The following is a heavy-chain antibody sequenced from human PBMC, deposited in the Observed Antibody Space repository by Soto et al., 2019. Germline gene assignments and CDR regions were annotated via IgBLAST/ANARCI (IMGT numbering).Heavy chain of an antibody. J-gene: IGHJ5*02. D-gene: IGHD2-8*01. CDR1: GGTFSSYA. CDR3: ARDCTNGVGYTSAESHNWFDP. Sequence: QVQLVQSGAEVKKPGSSVKVSCKASGGTFSSYAISWVRQAPGQGLEWMGGIIPIFGTANYAQKFQGRVTLTADESTSTASMELSSLRSEDTAVYYCARDCTNGVGYTSAESHNWFDPWGQGTLVTVSS. V-gene: IGHV1-69*01. CDR2: IIPIFGTA.